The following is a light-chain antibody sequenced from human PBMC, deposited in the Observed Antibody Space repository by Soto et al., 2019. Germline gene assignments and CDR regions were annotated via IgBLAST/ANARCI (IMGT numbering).Light chain of an antibody. CDR2: DVS. V-gene: IGLV2-14*03. Sequence: QSVLTQPASVSGSPGQSITISCAGATSDIGTYNYVSWYQQHPGKAPRLIIYDVSNRPSGVSNRLSGSKSGNTASLTISGLQAEDEADYYCYSYAGSYTLYVFGTGTKVTVL. J-gene: IGLJ1*01. CDR3: YSYAGSYTLYV. CDR1: TSDIGTYNY.